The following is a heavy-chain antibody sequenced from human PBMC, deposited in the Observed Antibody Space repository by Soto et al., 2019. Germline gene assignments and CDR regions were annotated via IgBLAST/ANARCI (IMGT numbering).Heavy chain of an antibody. CDR2: INAGNGNT. J-gene: IGHJ6*02. CDR3: ARDRGKYYDFWSGWAYYGMDV. Sequence: ASVKVSCKASGYTFTSYAMHWVRQAPGQRLEWMGWINAGNGNTKYSQKYQGRVTITRDTSASTAYMEMSSLRSEDTALYYCARDRGKYYDFWSGWAYYGMDVWGQGTTVTVSS. CDR1: GYTFTSYA. D-gene: IGHD3-3*01. V-gene: IGHV1-3*01.